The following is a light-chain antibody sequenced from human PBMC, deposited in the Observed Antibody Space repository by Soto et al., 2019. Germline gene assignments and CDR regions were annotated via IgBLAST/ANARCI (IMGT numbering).Light chain of an antibody. J-gene: IGLJ3*02. V-gene: IGLV2-8*01. CDR2: EVS. CDR1: SSDVGGYNY. Sequence: QSALTQPPSASGSPGQSVTISCTGTSSDVGGYNYVSWYQQHPGKAPKLMIYEVSKRPSGVPDRFSGPKSGNTASLTVSGLQAEDEADYYCSSYAGSNHNWVFGGGTQLTVL. CDR3: SSYAGSNHNWV.